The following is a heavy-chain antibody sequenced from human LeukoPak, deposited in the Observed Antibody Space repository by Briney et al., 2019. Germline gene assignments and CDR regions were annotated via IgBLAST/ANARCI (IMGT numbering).Heavy chain of an antibody. V-gene: IGHV4-59*08. CDR3: ARNYYDSSGYYGGYFDY. Sequence: PSETLSLTCTVSGGSISSYYWSWIRQPPGKGLEWIGYIYYSGSTNYNPSLKSRVTISVDTSKNQFSLKLSSVTAADTAVYYCARNYYDSSGYYGGYFDYWGQGTLVTVSS. J-gene: IGHJ4*02. CDR2: IYYSGST. D-gene: IGHD3-22*01. CDR1: GGSISSYY.